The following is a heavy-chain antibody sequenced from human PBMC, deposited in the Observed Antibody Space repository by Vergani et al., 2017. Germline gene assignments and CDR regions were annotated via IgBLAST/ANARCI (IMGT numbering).Heavy chain of an antibody. CDR1: GFTFSSYS. CDR3: ARSKGGPAGRVDV. CDR2: IKQDGSEK. Sequence: EVQLVESGGGLVKPGGSLRLSCAASGFTFSSYSMNWVRQAPGKGLEWVANIKQDGSEKYYVDSVKGRFTISRDNAKNSLYLQMNSLRAEDTALYYCARSKGGPAGRVDVWGKGTTVTVSS. D-gene: IGHD2-2*01. V-gene: IGHV3-7*03. J-gene: IGHJ6*04.